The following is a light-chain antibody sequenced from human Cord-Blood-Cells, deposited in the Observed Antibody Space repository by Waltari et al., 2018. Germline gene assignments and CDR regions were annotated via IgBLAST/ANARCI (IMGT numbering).Light chain of an antibody. Sequence: DIQMTQSPSTLSASVGDRVTITCRASQSISSWLAWYQQKSWKAPKHLIYKASSLASGVPSTFGGSGSGTEFALTLSSLHPHDFATYSCQQHKSYPLAIRRGTNAAVK. CDR1: QSISSW. V-gene: IGKV1-5*03. CDR2: KAS. J-gene: IGKJ4*01. CDR3: QQHKSYPLA.